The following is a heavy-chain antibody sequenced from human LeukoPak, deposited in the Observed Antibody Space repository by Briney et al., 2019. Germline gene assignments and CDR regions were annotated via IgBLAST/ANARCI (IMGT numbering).Heavy chain of an antibody. J-gene: IGHJ5*02. CDR2: IYYSGST. CDR3: ARVYGSSWYWNWFDP. CDR1: GGSIRSTGYY. D-gene: IGHD6-13*01. V-gene: IGHV4-39*01. Sequence: SETLSLTCTVSGGSIRSTGYYCGWIRQPPGKGLEWIETIYYSGSTYYNPSLKSRVTISVDTSKNQFSLKVTSVTAADTAVYYCARVYGSSWYWNWFDPWGQGTLVTVSS.